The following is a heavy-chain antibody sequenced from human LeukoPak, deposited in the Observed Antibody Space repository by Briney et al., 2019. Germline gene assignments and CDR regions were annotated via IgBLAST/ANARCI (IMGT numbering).Heavy chain of an antibody. J-gene: IGHJ4*02. D-gene: IGHD1-1*01. V-gene: IGHV1-18*01. CDR1: GYIFTSYY. CDR2: ISGYNGRT. Sequence: ASVKVSCKASGYIFTSYYINWVRQAPGQGLEWMGWISGYNGRTDYAQMLQGRVTMITDTSTSTAYMELRGLTSDDTAVYYCARGDNYKMLYYFEYWGQGTLVAVSS. CDR3: ARGDNYKMLYYFEY.